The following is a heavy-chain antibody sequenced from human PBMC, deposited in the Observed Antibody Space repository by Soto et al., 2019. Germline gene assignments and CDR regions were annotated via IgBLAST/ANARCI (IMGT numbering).Heavy chain of an antibody. V-gene: IGHV3-21*01. D-gene: IGHD2-2*01. CDR3: ARVPDY. Sequence: GGSLRLSCAASGFSFSSNSMAWVRQAPGKGLEWVSSISDSSSYIYYADSLQGRFTISRDNAKNSLYLQMNSLRAEDTAVYYCARVPDYWGQGILVTVSS. J-gene: IGHJ4*02. CDR1: GFSFSSNS. CDR2: ISDSSSYI.